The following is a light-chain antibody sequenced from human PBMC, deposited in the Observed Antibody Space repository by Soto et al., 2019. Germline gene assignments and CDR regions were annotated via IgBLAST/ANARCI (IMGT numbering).Light chain of an antibody. CDR1: SSNIGAGYD. CDR3: AAWDDNLRGYWV. J-gene: IGLJ2*01. V-gene: IGLV1-40*01. CDR2: GNS. Sequence: QPVLTQPPSVSGAPGQRVTISCTGSSSNIGAGYDVHWYQQLPGTAPKLLIYGNSNRPSGVPDRFSGSKSGTSASLAITGLQAEDEADYFCAAWDDNLRGYWVFGGGTKVTVL.